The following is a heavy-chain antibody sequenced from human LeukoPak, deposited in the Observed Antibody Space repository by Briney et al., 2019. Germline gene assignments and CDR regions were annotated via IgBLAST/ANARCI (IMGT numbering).Heavy chain of an antibody. CDR3: ARGTPHFDWLPDNAFDI. Sequence: ASVKVSCKASGYTFISYAMNWVRQAPGQGLEWMGWINTNTGNPTYAQGFTGRFVFSLDTSVSTAYLQINSLKSEDTAVYYCARGTPHFDWLPDNAFDIWGQGTMVTVSS. J-gene: IGHJ3*02. CDR1: GYTFISYA. CDR2: INTNTGNP. V-gene: IGHV7-4-1*02. D-gene: IGHD3-9*01.